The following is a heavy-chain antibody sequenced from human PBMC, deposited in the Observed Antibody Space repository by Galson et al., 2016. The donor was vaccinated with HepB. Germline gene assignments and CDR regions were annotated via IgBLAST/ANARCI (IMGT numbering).Heavy chain of an antibody. J-gene: IGHJ5*01. Sequence: SLRLSCAASGLTFSTYAMSWVRQAPGKGLEWVSALTGSGDSTYYAASVKGRFTISRDNSTNTLSLQMNSLRAEDTAVYFCAKYGTVFWRYYDSSGWFDSWGQGTLVTVSS. D-gene: IGHD3-22*01. CDR3: AKYGTVFWRYYDSSGWFDS. V-gene: IGHV3-23*01. CDR2: LTGSGDST. CDR1: GLTFSTYA.